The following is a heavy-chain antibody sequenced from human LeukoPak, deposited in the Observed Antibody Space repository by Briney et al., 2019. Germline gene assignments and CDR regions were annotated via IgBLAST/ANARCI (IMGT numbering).Heavy chain of an antibody. J-gene: IGHJ4*02. CDR3: ARSVDTSMVGDY. CDR1: GGAISDYY. CDR2: IYYSGST. Sequence: SETLSLTCTVSGGAISDYYWSWIRQPPGKGLEWIGYIYYSGSTNYNPSLKNRVTISLDTSKNQFSLKLNSVTAADTAVYYCARSVDTSMVGDYWGQGTLVTVSS. D-gene: IGHD5-18*01. V-gene: IGHV4-59*01.